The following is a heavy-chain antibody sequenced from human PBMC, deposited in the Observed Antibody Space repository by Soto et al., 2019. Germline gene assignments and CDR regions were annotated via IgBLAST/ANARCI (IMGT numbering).Heavy chain of an antibody. CDR1: GGSFSGYY. D-gene: IGHD6-19*01. J-gene: IGHJ1*01. CDR3: ARDDIAVAGTRLIQH. Sequence: SETLSLTCAVYGGSFSGYYLSWIRQPPGKGLEWIGEINHSGSTNYNPSLKSRVTISVDTSKNQFSLKLSSVTAADTAVYYCARDDIAVAGTRLIQHWGRGTLVTVSS. V-gene: IGHV4-34*01. CDR2: INHSGST.